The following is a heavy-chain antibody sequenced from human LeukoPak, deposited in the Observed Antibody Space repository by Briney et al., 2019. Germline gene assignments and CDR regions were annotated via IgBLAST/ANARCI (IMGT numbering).Heavy chain of an antibody. D-gene: IGHD4-17*01. CDR1: GGSISSYY. CDR3: ARDRYGDRYYYYGMDV. J-gene: IGHJ6*02. V-gene: IGHV4-59*01. CDR2: IYYSGST. Sequence: SETLSLTCTVSGGSISSYYWSWIRQPPGKGPEWIGYIYYSGSTNYNPSLKSRVTISVDTSKNQFSLKLSSVTAADTAVYYCARDRYGDRYYYYGMDVWGQGTTVTVSS.